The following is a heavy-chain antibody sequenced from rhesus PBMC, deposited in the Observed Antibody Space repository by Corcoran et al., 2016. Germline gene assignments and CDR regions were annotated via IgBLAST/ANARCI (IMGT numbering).Heavy chain of an antibody. CDR3: ARDGSGPYGLDS. CDR2: ISSANSYI. CDR1: GFTFSDYY. D-gene: IGHD2-21*01. V-gene: IGHV3S16*01. J-gene: IGHJ6*01. Sequence: EVQLVESGGGLVQPGGSLRLSCAASGFTFSDYYMSWVRQAPGKGLEWVSSISSANSYIYYADSVKGRFTISRDNAKNSLSLQMNSLKTEDTAVYYCARDGSGPYGLDSWGQGVVVTVSS.